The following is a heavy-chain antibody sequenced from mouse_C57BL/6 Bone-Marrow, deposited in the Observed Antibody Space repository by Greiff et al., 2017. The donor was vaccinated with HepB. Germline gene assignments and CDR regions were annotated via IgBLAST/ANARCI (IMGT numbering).Heavy chain of an antibody. D-gene: IGHD3-2*02. CDR3: ASSGYGFAY. CDR1: GYAFTNYL. J-gene: IGHJ3*01. Sequence: QVQLQQSGAELVRPGTSVKVSCKASGYAFTNYLIEWVKQRPGQGLEWIGVINPGSGGTNYNEKFKGKATLTADKSSSTAYMQLSSLTSEDSAVYFCASSGYGFAYWGQGTLVTVSA. V-gene: IGHV1-54*01. CDR2: INPGSGGT.